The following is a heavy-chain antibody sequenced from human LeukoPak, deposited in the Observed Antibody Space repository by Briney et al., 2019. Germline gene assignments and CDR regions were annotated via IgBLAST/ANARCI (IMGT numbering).Heavy chain of an antibody. V-gene: IGHV4-59*08. CDR1: GDSISSNY. CDR3: ARHRGIAVAGYIIDY. D-gene: IGHD6-19*01. Sequence: PSETLSLTCTVSGDSISSNYWSWIRQPPGKGLEWIGYIYYSGSTNYNPSLKSRVTISVDTSKNQFSLKLSSVTAADTAVYYCARHRGIAVAGYIIDYWGQGTLVTVSS. J-gene: IGHJ4*02. CDR2: IYYSGST.